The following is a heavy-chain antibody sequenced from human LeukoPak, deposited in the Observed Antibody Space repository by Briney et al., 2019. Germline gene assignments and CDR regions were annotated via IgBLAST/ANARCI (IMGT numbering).Heavy chain of an antibody. J-gene: IGHJ6*03. CDR1: GGSISSYY. CDR3: VGWATPAYYYYYMDV. CDR2: IYTSGTT. V-gene: IGHV4-4*07. D-gene: IGHD5-12*01. Sequence: NPSETLSLTCTVPGGSISSYYWSWIRQPAGKGLEWIGRIYTSGTTNYNPSLKSRVTVSLDTSKNQFSLRLNSVTAADTAVYYCVGWATPAYYYYYMDVWGKGTTVTVSS.